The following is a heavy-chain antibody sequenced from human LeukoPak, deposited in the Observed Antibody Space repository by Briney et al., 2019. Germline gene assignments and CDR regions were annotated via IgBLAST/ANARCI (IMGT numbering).Heavy chain of an antibody. D-gene: IGHD6-19*01. CDR1: GFTFSSYA. CDR2: ISTSGDSS. Sequence: GGSLRLSCAASGFTFSSYAMSWVRQAPGKGLEWVSYISTSGDSSYYADPVKGRFTISRDNARNSLYLQMNSLRTEDTAIYYCAKMSVAGQYNDYWGQGTLVTVSS. V-gene: IGHV3-48*03. CDR3: AKMSVAGQYNDY. J-gene: IGHJ4*02.